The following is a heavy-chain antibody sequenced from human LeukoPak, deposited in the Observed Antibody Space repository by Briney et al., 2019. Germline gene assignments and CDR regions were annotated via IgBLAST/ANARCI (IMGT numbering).Heavy chain of an antibody. Sequence: PSETLSLTCAVYGGSFSGYYWSWIRQPPGKGLEWIGYIYYSGSTYYNPSLKSRVTISVDTSKNQFSLKLSSVTAADTAVYYCARATKGPTYYDFWSGYFLVDYWGQGTLVTVSS. J-gene: IGHJ4*02. CDR3: ARATKGPTYYDFWSGYFLVDY. CDR2: IYYSGST. D-gene: IGHD3-3*01. V-gene: IGHV4-30-4*08. CDR1: GGSFSGYY.